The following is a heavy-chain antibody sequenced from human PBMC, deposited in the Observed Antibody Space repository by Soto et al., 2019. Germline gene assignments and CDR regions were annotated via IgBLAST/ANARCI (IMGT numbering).Heavy chain of an antibody. V-gene: IGHV3-53*01. CDR2: IFSGDNT. CDR1: AFTASGNY. Sequence: EVQLVESGGGLIQPGGSLSLAWAAPAFTASGNYKPWVGQPQGRGREWVPVIFSGDNTYSSDSVKGRFTISRDNSKNTVYLQMNRLRGDDTAVYFCATGLTLPVRPSFDTWGQGTLLTVSS. CDR3: ATGLTLPVRPSFDT. D-gene: IGHD2-21*02. J-gene: IGHJ5*02.